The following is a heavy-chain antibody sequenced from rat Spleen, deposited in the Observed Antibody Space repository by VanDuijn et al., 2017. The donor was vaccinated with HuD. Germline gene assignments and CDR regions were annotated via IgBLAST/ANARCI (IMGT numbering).Heavy chain of an antibody. CDR2: ISYEGSST. CDR1: GFTFSDYY. V-gene: IGHV5-22*01. J-gene: IGHJ4*01. D-gene: IGHD1-2*01. Sequence: EVQLVESDGGLVQPGRSLKLSCAASGFTFSDYYMAWVRQAPKKGLGWVASISYEGSSTYYGDSVKGRFTISRDNAKSTLYLQMNSLRSEDTATYYCARHSSTYYVMDAWGQGASVTVSS. CDR3: ARHSSTYYVMDA.